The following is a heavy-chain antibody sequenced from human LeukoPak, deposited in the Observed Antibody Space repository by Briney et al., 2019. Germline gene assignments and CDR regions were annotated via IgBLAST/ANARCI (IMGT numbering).Heavy chain of an antibody. V-gene: IGHV3-23*01. CDR1: GFTLSSYA. J-gene: IGHJ4*02. CDR2: ISVSGNT. D-gene: IGHD2-15*01. CDR3: AKAPVTTCSGAYCYPFDY. Sequence: GGSLRLSCAASGFTLSSYAMSWVRRGPGKGLERVSAISVSGNTYHADSVKGRFTISRDSSKNTLYLQMNSLRAGDAAVYYCAKAPVTTCSGAYCYPFDYWSQGTLVTVSS.